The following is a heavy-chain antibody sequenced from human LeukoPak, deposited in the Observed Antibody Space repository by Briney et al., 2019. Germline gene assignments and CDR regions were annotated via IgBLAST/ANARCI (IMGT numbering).Heavy chain of an antibody. Sequence: ASVKVSCKASGYTFTNFDINWVRQAPGQGLEWMGWINPNSGGTNYAQKFQGWVTMTRDTSISTAYMELSRLRSDDTAVYYCARWRATCGGDCYHGMDVWGQGTTVTVSS. J-gene: IGHJ6*02. CDR2: INPNSGGT. V-gene: IGHV1-2*04. D-gene: IGHD2-21*01. CDR3: ARWRATCGGDCYHGMDV. CDR1: GYTFTNFD.